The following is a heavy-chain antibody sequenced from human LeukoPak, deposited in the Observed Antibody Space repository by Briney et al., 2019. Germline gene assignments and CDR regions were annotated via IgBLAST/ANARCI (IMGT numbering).Heavy chain of an antibody. CDR3: ATEIFGVVIGGLAYDI. CDR1: GYTLTELS. D-gene: IGHD3-3*01. V-gene: IGHV1-24*01. Sequence: GASVKASCKVSGYTLTELSMHWVRQAPGKGLEWMGGFEPEDGETFYAQKLQGRVTMTEDTSTDTAYMELSSLRFEDTAVYYCATEIFGVVIGGLAYDIWGQGTMVTVSS. CDR2: FEPEDGET. J-gene: IGHJ3*02.